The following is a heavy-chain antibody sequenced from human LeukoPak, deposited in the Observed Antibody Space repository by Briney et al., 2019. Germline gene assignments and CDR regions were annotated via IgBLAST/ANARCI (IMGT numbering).Heavy chain of an antibody. J-gene: IGHJ5*02. CDR2: INPNSGGT. CDR1: GYTFTGYY. V-gene: IGHV1-2*02. Sequence: ASVKVSCKASGYTFTGYYIHWVRLAPGQGLEWMGWINPNSGGTNYAQKFQGRVTMTRGTSISTAYMELTRLRSDDTAVYYCARDTAMVTYWFYPWGQGTLVTVSS. D-gene: IGHD5-18*01. CDR3: ARDTAMVTYWFYP.